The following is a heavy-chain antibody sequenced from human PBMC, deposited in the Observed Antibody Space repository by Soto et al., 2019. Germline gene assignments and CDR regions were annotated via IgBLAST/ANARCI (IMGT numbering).Heavy chain of an antibody. CDR3: ARGFAYCGGDCPPYYYYYMDV. D-gene: IGHD2-21*01. J-gene: IGHJ6*03. V-gene: IGHV4-34*01. CDR1: GGSFSGYY. Sequence: SETLSLTCAVYGGSFSGYYWSWIRQPPGKGLEWIGEINHSGSTNYNPSLKSRVTISVDTSKNQFSLKLSSVTAADTAVYYCARGFAYCGGDCPPYYYYYMDVWGKGTTVTVSS. CDR2: INHSGST.